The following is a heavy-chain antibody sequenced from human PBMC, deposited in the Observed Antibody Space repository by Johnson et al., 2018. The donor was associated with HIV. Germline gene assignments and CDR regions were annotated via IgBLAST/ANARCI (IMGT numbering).Heavy chain of an antibody. CDR2: ISHDGSNK. Sequence: QVQLVESGGGVVQPGRSLRLSCAGSGFSFSNYALHWVRQAPGRGLEWVALISHDGSNKYYADFVKGRFTISRDNSINTLYLQINSLRAEDTAVYYCARDFIAPELGDAFDIWGQGTMVTVSS. J-gene: IGHJ3*02. CDR1: GFSFSNYA. V-gene: IGHV3-30-3*01. D-gene: IGHD6-25*01. CDR3: ARDFIAPELGDAFDI.